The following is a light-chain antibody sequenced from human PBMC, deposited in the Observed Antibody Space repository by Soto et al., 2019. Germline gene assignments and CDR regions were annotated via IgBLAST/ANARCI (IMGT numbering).Light chain of an antibody. CDR3: AAWDDNLSGPL. J-gene: IGLJ3*02. CDR1: SSDIGAGYR. Sequence: QSVLTQPPSVSGAPGERVTISCTGSSSDIGAGYRVRWYQQVPGTAPKLLIYRNDQRASGVPDRFSGSKSDTSGSLAISGLRSDDEGIYYCAAWDDNLSGPLFGGGTKLTVL. CDR2: RND. V-gene: IGLV1-47*01.